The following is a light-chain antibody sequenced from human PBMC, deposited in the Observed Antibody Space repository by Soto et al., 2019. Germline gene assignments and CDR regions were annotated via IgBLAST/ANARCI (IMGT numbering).Light chain of an antibody. J-gene: IGLJ1*01. CDR3: AAWDDGLNGSV. V-gene: IGLV1-44*01. CDR2: NNN. CDR1: SSNIGRNT. Sequence: QLVLTQPPSASGTPGQRVTISCSGSSSNIGRNTVNWYQQVPGTAPKLLIYNNNQRPSEVPDRFSGSKSGTSASLAIIGLQSEDEADYYCAAWDDGLNGSVFGAGTKLTVL.